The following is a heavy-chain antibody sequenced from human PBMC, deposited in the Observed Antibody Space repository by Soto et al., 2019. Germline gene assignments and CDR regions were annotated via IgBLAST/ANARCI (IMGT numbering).Heavy chain of an antibody. V-gene: IGHV3-48*01. J-gene: IGHJ4*02. CDR1: GFTFSYHN. CDR3: AREMGSPPARGFDY. D-gene: IGHD2-8*01. Sequence: EVQLVESGGGLVQPGGSLRLSCATSGFTFSYHNMNWLRQAPGKGLEWISYIASDSTSIYYADSVKGRFTISRDNAKSSLYLQMDSLRAEDTAVYYCAREMGSPPARGFDYWGQGAPVTVSS. CDR2: IASDSTSI.